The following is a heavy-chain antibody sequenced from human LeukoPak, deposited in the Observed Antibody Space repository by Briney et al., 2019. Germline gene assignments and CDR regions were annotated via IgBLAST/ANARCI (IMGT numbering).Heavy chain of an antibody. CDR1: GYTFTYFA. Sequence: ASVKVSCTASGYTFTYFAINWVRQTPGQGLEWMGWISAYSGDTDYAQNFQGRVTMTTDTSTNTAYMELRSLRSDDTAVYFCAREAGSGSYYPFDYWGQGILVTVSS. D-gene: IGHD3-10*01. J-gene: IGHJ4*02. CDR2: ISAYSGDT. CDR3: AREAGSGSYYPFDY. V-gene: IGHV1-18*01.